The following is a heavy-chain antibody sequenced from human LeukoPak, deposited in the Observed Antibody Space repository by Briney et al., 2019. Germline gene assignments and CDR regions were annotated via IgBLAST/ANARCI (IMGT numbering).Heavy chain of an antibody. D-gene: IGHD4-17*01. CDR1: GFIFSSYW. CDR3: ARDSVTGPYTV. CDR2: INTDGSST. J-gene: IGHJ4*02. V-gene: IGHV3-74*01. Sequence: PGGSLRLSCAASGFIFSSYWMHWVRHAPGKGLAWVSRINTDGSSTSYADSVKGRFTISRDNAKNSLYLQMNSLRAEDTAVYYCARDSVTGPYTVWGQGTLVTVSS.